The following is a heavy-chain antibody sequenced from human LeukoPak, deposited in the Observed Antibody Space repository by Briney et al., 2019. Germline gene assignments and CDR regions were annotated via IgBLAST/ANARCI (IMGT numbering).Heavy chain of an antibody. V-gene: IGHV4-34*01. J-gene: IGHJ3*02. D-gene: IGHD2-15*01. CDR1: GGSFSGYY. CDR3: ARGPEESYCSGGSCYSDAFDI. CDR2: INRSGSS. Sequence: SETLSLTCAVYGGSFSGYYWSWIRQPPGKGLEWVGEINRSGSSNYNPSLKSRRTISVDKSKNQFSLKLISVTAADTAVYYCARGPEESYCSGGSCYSDAFDIWGQGTMVTVSS.